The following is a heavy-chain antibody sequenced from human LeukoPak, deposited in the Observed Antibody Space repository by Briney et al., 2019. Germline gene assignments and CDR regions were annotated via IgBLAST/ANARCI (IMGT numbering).Heavy chain of an antibody. J-gene: IGHJ3*02. CDR2: IRYDGSNK. Sequence: GRSLRPSCAASGFTFSSYGMHWVRQAPSNGLELVAVIRYDGSNKYYADSVKGRFTISRDNSKNTLYLQMNSPRAEDTAVYYCAREYGEWIAPSDAFDIWGQGTMVTVSS. CDR1: GFTFSSYG. V-gene: IGHV3-33*01. D-gene: IGHD2-2*03. CDR3: AREYGEWIAPSDAFDI.